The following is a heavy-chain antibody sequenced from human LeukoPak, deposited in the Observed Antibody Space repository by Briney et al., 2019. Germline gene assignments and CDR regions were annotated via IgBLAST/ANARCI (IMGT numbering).Heavy chain of an antibody. V-gene: IGHV4-34*01. CDR3: ARGHSSSWYYFDY. Sequence: SETLSLTCAVYGGSFSGYYWSWIRQPPGKGLEWIGEINHSGSTNYNPSLKSRVTISVDTSKNQFSLKLSSVTAADTAVYYGARGHSSSWYYFDYWGQGTLVTVSS. CDR2: INHSGST. D-gene: IGHD6-13*01. CDR1: GGSFSGYY. J-gene: IGHJ4*02.